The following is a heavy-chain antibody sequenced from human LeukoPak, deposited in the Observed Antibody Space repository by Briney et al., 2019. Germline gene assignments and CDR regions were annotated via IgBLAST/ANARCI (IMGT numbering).Heavy chain of an antibody. CDR2: IHHSGST. Sequence: SETLSLTCTVSGGSISSGDYYWSWIRQPPGKGLEWIGYIHHSGSTYYNPSLKSRVTISVDTSKDQFSLKLSSVTAADTAVYYCASLPRRPLNYFGYGGQGTLVTVSS. CDR1: GGSISSGDYY. J-gene: IGHJ4*02. CDR3: ASLPRRPLNYFGY. D-gene: IGHD5/OR15-5a*01. V-gene: IGHV4-30-4*01.